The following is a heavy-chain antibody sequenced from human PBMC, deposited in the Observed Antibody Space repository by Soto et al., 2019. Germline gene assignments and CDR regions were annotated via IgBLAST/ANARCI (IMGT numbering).Heavy chain of an antibody. CDR3: ARGPPSGYCSSTSCQKFDP. V-gene: IGHV1-69*13. CDR2: IIPIFGTA. Sequence: SVKVSCKASGGTFSSYAISWVRQAPGQGLEWMGGIIPIFGTASYAQKFQGRVTITADESTSTAYMELSSLRSEDTAVYYCARGPPSGYCSSTSCQKFDPWGQGTLVTVSS. CDR1: GGTFSSYA. J-gene: IGHJ5*02. D-gene: IGHD2-2*01.